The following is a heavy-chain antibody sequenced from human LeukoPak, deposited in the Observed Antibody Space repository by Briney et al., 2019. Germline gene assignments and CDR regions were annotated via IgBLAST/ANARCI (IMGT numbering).Heavy chain of an antibody. D-gene: IGHD2-2*01. CDR2: ISSSGSTI. CDR3: ARVGDIVVVPAAIGMYYFDY. V-gene: IGHV3-11*01. CDR1: GFTFSDPY. J-gene: IGHJ4*02. Sequence: PGGSLRLSCAASGFTFSDPYMDWVRQAPGKGLEWVSYISSSGSTIYYADSVKGRFTISRDNAKNSLYLQMNSLRAEDTAVYYCARVGDIVVVPAAIGMYYFDYWGQGTLVTVSS.